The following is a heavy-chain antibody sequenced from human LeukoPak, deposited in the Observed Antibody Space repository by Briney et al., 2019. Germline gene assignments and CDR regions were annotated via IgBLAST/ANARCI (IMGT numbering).Heavy chain of an antibody. CDR1: GGTFSSYA. Sequence: GASVKVSCKASGGTFSSYAISWVRQAPGQGLEWMGGIIPIFGTANYAQKFQGRVTITADESTSTASMELSSLRSEDTAVYYCARVGMVRGVMSYYFDYWGQGTLVTVSS. CDR3: ARVGMVRGVMSYYFDY. J-gene: IGHJ4*02. CDR2: IIPIFGTA. D-gene: IGHD3-10*01. V-gene: IGHV1-69*13.